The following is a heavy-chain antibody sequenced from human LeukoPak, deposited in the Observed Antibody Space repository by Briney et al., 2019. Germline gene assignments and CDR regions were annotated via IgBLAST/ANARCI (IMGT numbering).Heavy chain of an antibody. CDR2: INPSGGST. Sequence: ASVKVSCKASGYTFTSYCMHWVRQAPGQGLEWMGIINPSGGSTSYAQKFQGRVTMTRDTSTSTVYMELSSLRSEDTAVYYCARLAGTLGSWFDPWGQGTLVTVSS. CDR3: ARLAGTLGSWFDP. D-gene: IGHD6-19*01. J-gene: IGHJ5*02. CDR1: GYTFTSYC. V-gene: IGHV1-46*01.